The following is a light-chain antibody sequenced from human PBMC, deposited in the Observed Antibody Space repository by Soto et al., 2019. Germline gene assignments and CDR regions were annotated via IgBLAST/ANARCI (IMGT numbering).Light chain of an antibody. V-gene: IGKV3-20*01. CDR2: GAS. J-gene: IGKJ5*01. CDR3: QQYGRSPGT. Sequence: EIVLTQSPGTLSLSPGERATLSCRASQSVSIRYLAWYQQKPGQAPRLLIYGASSRATGIPDRFSGSGSGTDFTLTISRLEPEDFAVYYCQQYGRSPGTFGQGTRLEIK. CDR1: QSVSIRY.